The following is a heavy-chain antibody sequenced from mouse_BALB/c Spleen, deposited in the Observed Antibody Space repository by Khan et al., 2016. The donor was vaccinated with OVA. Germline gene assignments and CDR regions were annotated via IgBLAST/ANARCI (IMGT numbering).Heavy chain of an antibody. D-gene: IGHD2-1*01. CDR3: ATLYGNPLAY. CDR2: IDPPNDDS. J-gene: IGHJ3*01. Sequence: VQLQQSGAELVKPGASVKLSCSASGFNIKDTYIHWVKQRPEQGLEWIGRIDPPNDDSKYGPKFQDKSTLTAETSSNTVYLQLSSLTSEDTAVYYCATLYGNPLAYWGQGTLVSVSA. CDR1: GFNIKDTY. V-gene: IGHV14-3*02.